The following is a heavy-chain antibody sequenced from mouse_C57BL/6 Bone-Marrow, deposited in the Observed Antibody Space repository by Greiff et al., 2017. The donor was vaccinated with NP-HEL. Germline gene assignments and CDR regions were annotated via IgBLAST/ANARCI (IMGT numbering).Heavy chain of an antibody. CDR2: ISDGGSYT. D-gene: IGHD1-1*01. CDR3: ARDGITTVVSRRYYFDY. CDR1: GFTFSSYA. V-gene: IGHV5-4*01. J-gene: IGHJ2*01. Sequence: EVKLMESGGGLVKPGGSLKLSCAASGFTFSSYAMSWVRQTPEKRLEWVATISDGGSYTYYPANVKGRFTISRDNAKNNLYLQMSHLKSEDTAMYYCARDGITTVVSRRYYFDYWGQGTTRTVSS.